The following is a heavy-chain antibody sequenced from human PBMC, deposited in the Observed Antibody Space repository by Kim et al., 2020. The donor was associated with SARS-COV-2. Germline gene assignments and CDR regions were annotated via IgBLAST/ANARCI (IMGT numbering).Heavy chain of an antibody. Sequence: ASVKVSCKASGYTFTSYFMHWVRQAPGQGLEWMGVINPSGGTTTYAQKIQGRVTMTRDTSTSTVYMELSSLTSEDTAVYYCARETYNGYYYAPGHWGQGT. V-gene: IGHV1-46*01. CDR2: INPSGGTT. CDR1: GYTFTSYF. J-gene: IGHJ4*02. CDR3: ARETYNGYYYAPGH. D-gene: IGHD1-26*01.